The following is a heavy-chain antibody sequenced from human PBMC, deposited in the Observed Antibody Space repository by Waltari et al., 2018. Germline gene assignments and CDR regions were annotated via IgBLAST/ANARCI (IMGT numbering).Heavy chain of an antibody. J-gene: IGHJ5*02. CDR3: AREPLTRDPSSSWYCFDP. Sequence: LEWMGWINAGNGNTKDSQKFQGRGTITRDTSASTDYMELSSLRSEDTAVYYCAREPLTRDPSSSWYCFDPWGQGTLVTVSS. D-gene: IGHD6-13*01. CDR2: INAGNGNT. V-gene: IGHV1-3*01.